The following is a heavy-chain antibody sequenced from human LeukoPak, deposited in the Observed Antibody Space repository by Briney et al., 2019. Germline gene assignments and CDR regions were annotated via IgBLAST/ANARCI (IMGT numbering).Heavy chain of an antibody. V-gene: IGHV1-69*13. Sequence: GASVKVSCKASGGTFSSYAISWVRQAPGQGLEWMGGIIPIFGTANYAQKFQGRVTITADESTSTAYMELSSLRSEDTAVYYCAREGVQQVVPAAHRGAFDIWGQGTMVTVSS. D-gene: IGHD2-2*01. CDR1: GGTFSSYA. CDR2: IIPIFGTA. J-gene: IGHJ3*02. CDR3: AREGVQQVVPAAHRGAFDI.